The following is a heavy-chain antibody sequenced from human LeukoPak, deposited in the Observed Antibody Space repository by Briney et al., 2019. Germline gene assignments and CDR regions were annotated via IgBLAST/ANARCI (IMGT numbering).Heavy chain of an antibody. V-gene: IGHV1-2*02. Sequence: ASVTVSCKASGYTFTGYYMHWVRQAPGQGLEWMGWINPNSGGTNYAQKFQGRVTMTRDTSISTAYMELSRLRSDDTAVYYCARGGTAMDKGAFDIWGQGTMVTVSS. D-gene: IGHD5-18*01. CDR3: ARGGTAMDKGAFDI. CDR2: INPNSGGT. CDR1: GYTFTGYY. J-gene: IGHJ3*02.